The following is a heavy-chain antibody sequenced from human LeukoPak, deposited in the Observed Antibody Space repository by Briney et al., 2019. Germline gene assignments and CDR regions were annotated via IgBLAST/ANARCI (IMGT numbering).Heavy chain of an antibody. D-gene: IGHD3-22*01. CDR2: INPSGGNT. CDR3: ARLDSSATKDWYFDL. Sequence: ASVNVSCKASGYTFTDYHMHWVRQAPGQGLEWMGIINPSGGNTRYAQKFQGRVTMTRDTSTSTVYMEVSSLRSEDTAVYYCARLDSSATKDWYFDLCGRGTLVTVSS. J-gene: IGHJ2*01. CDR1: GYTFTDYH. V-gene: IGHV1-46*01.